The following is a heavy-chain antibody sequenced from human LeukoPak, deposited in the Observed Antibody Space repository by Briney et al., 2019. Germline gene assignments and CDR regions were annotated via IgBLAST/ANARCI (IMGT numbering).Heavy chain of an antibody. J-gene: IGHJ6*03. Sequence: GSLRLSCVGSGFTFSNYYMYWVRQAPGKGPVWVSRIKNAGDDPIYADSMKGRFTISRDNAKNTVYLQMNSLRAEDTAVYYCARGGYGHNMDVWGEGTTVTVSS. CDR1: GFTFSNYY. V-gene: IGHV3-74*01. CDR2: IKNAGDDP. D-gene: IGHD3-10*01. CDR3: ARGGYGHNMDV.